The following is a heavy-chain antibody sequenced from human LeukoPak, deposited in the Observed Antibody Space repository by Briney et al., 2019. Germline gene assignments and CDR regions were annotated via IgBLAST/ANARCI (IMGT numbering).Heavy chain of an antibody. CDR1: GFNFSSFV. CDR2: ISGSAGIT. J-gene: IGHJ4*02. Sequence: GGSLRLSCVTSGFNFSSFVMNWVRQAPGKGLAWISGISGSAGITYYADSVKGRFTISRDNSKNTFSLHMSSLRAEDTALYYCAKDGRFGDFDHWGQGTLVAVSS. V-gene: IGHV3-23*01. D-gene: IGHD2-15*01. CDR3: AKDGRFGDFDH.